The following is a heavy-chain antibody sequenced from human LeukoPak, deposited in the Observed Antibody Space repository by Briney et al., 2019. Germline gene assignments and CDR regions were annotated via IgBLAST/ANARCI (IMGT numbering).Heavy chain of an antibody. CDR1: GGSISSSSYF. V-gene: IGHV4-39*02. CDR2: IYYSGST. J-gene: IGHJ6*03. Sequence: SETLSLTCTVSGGSISSSSYFWGWIRQPPGKGLEWIGSIYYSGSTYYNPSLKSRVTISVDTSKNQFSLKLSSVTAADTAVYYCAKDGLYYDFWSGYSSDLYYYYYMDVWGKGTTVTVSS. D-gene: IGHD3-3*01. CDR3: AKDGLYYDFWSGYSSDLYYYYYMDV.